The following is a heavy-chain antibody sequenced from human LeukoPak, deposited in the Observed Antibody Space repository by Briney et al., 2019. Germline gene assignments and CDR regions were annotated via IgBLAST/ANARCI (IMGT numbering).Heavy chain of an antibody. J-gene: IGHJ4*02. Sequence: GGSLRLSCVASGFTFTTHSMNWVRQAPGKGLEWVANIKQDGSEKYYVDSVKGRFTISRDNAKNSLYLQMNSLRAEDTAVYYCARDTLARYYYDSSGISWGQGTLVTVSS. D-gene: IGHD3-22*01. CDR2: IKQDGSEK. V-gene: IGHV3-7*03. CDR1: GFTFTTHS. CDR3: ARDTLARYYYDSSGIS.